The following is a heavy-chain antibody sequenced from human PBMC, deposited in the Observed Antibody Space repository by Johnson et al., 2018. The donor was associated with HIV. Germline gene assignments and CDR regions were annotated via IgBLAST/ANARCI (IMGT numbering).Heavy chain of an antibody. J-gene: IGHJ3*02. D-gene: IGHD1-26*01. Sequence: VQLVESGGALVQPGGSLRLSCAASGFTFSSFWMSWVRQAPGKGLEWVANIKQDGSEKYYVDSVKGRFTISRDNAKNSLYLQMNSLRAEDTAVYYCAKAQGSGSYRDAVDIWGQGT. CDR2: IKQDGSEK. CDR3: AKAQGSGSYRDAVDI. V-gene: IGHV3-7*01. CDR1: GFTFSSFW.